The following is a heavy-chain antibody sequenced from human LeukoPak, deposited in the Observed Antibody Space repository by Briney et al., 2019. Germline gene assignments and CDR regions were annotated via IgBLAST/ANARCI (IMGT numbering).Heavy chain of an antibody. J-gene: IGHJ4*02. V-gene: IGHV1-2*06. CDR3: ARESGSYHGNDY. Sequence: RASVKVSCKASGYTFTSYYMHWVRQAPGQGLEWMGRINPNNGGTNCAQKFQGRVTMTGDTSISTAYMELSSLRSDDTAVYYCARESGSYHGNDYWGQGTLVTVSS. CDR1: GYTFTSYY. CDR2: INPNNGGT. D-gene: IGHD1-26*01.